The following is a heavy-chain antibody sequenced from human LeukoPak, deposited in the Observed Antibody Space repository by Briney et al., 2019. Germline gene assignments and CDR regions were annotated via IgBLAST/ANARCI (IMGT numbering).Heavy chain of an antibody. Sequence: SETLSLTCTVSGGSMSSGTYYWSWIRQPAGKGLEWIGRVYNAGSNFNSGSNYNPPLKSRVTMSLDTSNNQFSLRLSSVTAADTAVYYCARERTMVGGADIWGQGTKVTVSS. J-gene: IGHJ3*02. V-gene: IGHV4-61*02. D-gene: IGHD2-21*01. CDR2: VYNAGS. CDR3: ARERTMVGGADI. CDR1: GGSMSSGTYY.